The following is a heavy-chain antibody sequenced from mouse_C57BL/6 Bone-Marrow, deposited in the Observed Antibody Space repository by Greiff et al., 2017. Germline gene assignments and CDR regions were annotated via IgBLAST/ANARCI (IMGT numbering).Heavy chain of an antibody. D-gene: IGHD2-1*01. CDR2: IDPEDGYT. Sequence: EVKLVESGAELVKPWASVKLSCTASGFNIKDYYMHWVPQRPEQGLEWIGRIDPEDGYTEYDPQFQGRATSTADTSSNTDYMQLSSLTAEDTAADYCTTHGNCTCWYFEDWGTGTTVTVSS. CDR1: GFNIKDYY. J-gene: IGHJ1*03. V-gene: IGHV14-1*01. CDR3: TTHGNCTCWYFED.